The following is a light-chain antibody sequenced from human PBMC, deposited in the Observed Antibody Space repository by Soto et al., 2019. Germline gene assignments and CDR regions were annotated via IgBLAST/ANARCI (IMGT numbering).Light chain of an antibody. V-gene: IGKV1D-12*01. CDR2: SAS. J-gene: IGKJ4*01. CDR1: QDISRW. CDR3: QQANSLPLT. Sequence: DIQMTQSPSSVSASVGDRVTITCRASQDISRWLAWYQQNPGKAPRVLIYSASTLQSGVPSRFLGSGSGTDFILTISSLQPEDFATYYCQQANSLPLTFGGGTKVEI.